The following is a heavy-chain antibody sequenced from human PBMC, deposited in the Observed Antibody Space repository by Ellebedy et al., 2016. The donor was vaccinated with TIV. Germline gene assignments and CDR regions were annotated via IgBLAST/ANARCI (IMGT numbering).Heavy chain of an antibody. CDR3: ARGDPFDY. CDR2: INHSGST. Sequence: SETLSLXCAVYGGSFSGYYWSWIRQPPGKGLEWIGEINHSGSTNYNPSLKSRVTISVDTSKNQFSLKLSSVTAADTAVYYCARGDPFDYWGQGTLVTVSS. J-gene: IGHJ4*02. CDR1: GGSFSGYY. V-gene: IGHV4-34*01.